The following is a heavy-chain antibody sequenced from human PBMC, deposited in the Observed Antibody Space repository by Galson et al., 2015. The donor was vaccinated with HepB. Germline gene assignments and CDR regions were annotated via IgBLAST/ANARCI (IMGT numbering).Heavy chain of an antibody. Sequence: SLRLSCAASGFTFSSYAMSWVRQAPGKGLEWVSAISGSGGSTYYADSVKGRFTISRDNSKNTLYLQMNSLRAEDTAVYYCAKSGAKGVGATGAFDIWGQGTMVTVSS. J-gene: IGHJ3*02. D-gene: IGHD1-26*01. V-gene: IGHV3-23*01. CDR3: AKSGAKGVGATGAFDI. CDR2: ISGSGGST. CDR1: GFTFSSYA.